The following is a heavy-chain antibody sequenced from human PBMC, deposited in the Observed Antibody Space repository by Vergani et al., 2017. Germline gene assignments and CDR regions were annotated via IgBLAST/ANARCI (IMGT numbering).Heavy chain of an antibody. D-gene: IGHD3-16*02. CDR2: TSTDGST. Sequence: QVQLQESGPGLVKPSQTLSLTCSVSGGAVNSGSNFWTWIRQPAGKGLEWIGRTSTDGSTNYNPSLKSRVTVSVDTSKTQISLRLTSVTAEDTAVYYCARETVVTSWVGYRFHYIDVWGKGTTVTVSS. V-gene: IGHV4-61*02. CDR1: GGAVNSGSNF. CDR3: ARETVVTSWVGYRFHYIDV. J-gene: IGHJ6*03.